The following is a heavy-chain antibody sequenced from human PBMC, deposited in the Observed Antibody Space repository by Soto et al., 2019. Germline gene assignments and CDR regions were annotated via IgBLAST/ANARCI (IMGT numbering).Heavy chain of an antibody. CDR1: GGSISSSNW. CDR3: ARIGAVAGPRGLDY. J-gene: IGHJ4*02. Sequence: QVQLQESGPGLVKPSGTLSLTCAVSGGSISSSNWWCWVRQPPGKGLEWIGEIYHSGSTNYNPSLKSRVTISVDKSMHQFSLKLSSVTAADPAVYYCARIGAVAGPRGLDYWGQGTLVTVSS. CDR2: IYHSGST. D-gene: IGHD6-19*01. V-gene: IGHV4-4*02.